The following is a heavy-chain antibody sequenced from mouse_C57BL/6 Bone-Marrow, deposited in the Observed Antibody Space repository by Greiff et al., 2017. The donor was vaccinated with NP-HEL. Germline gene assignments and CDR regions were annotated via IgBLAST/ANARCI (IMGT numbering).Heavy chain of an antibody. D-gene: IGHD2-4*01. V-gene: IGHV7-3*01. CDR1: GFTFTAYY. Sequence: EVQLQESGGGLVQPGGSLSLSCAASGFTFTAYYMSWVRQPPGKALEWLVLIRNKANGYTTDYSASVKGRFTISRDNSKSILYLQMHALRAEDSANYYKARAIYYYYADGHFYPMDYWGQGPSVTVSA. J-gene: IGHJ4*01. CDR3: ARAIYYYYADGHFYPMDY. CDR2: IRNKANGYTT.